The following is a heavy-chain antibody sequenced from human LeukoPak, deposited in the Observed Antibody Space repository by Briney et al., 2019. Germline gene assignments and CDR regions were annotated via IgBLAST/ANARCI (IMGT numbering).Heavy chain of an antibody. CDR3: AKDLTYESSGSVIDN. J-gene: IGHJ4*02. D-gene: IGHD3-22*01. Sequence: GGSLRLSCAASGFIFEDYTMHWVRHVPGKTLEWVSLVNWHGTTYYADSLKGRFTISRDNSKNSLYLQMDSLRIEDTAFYYCAKDLTYESSGSVIDNWGLGTLVTVSS. CDR2: VNWHGTT. CDR1: GFIFEDYT. V-gene: IGHV3-43*01.